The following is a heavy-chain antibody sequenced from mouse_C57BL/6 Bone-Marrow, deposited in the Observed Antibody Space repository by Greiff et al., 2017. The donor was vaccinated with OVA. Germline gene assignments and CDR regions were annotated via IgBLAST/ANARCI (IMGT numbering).Heavy chain of an antibody. Sequence: QVQLQQSGAELVKPGASVKLSCKASGYTFTSYWMQWVKQRPGQGLEWIGEIDPSDSYTNYNQKFKGKATLTVDTSSSTAYMQLSSLTSEDSAVYYCARVEYGNLYYAMDYWGQGTSVTVSS. CDR2: IDPSDSYT. D-gene: IGHD2-10*02. V-gene: IGHV1-50*01. CDR3: ARVEYGNLYYAMDY. J-gene: IGHJ4*01. CDR1: GYTFTSYW.